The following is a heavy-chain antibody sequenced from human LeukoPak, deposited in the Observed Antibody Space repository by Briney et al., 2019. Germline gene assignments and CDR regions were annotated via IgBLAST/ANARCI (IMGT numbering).Heavy chain of an antibody. CDR2: INAGNGNT. CDR3: ARNPGYYDSSGYYYGEYYYYGMDV. V-gene: IGHV1-3*01. CDR1: GYTFTSYA. Sequence: GASVKVSCKASGYTFTSYAMHWVRQAPGQRLEWMGWINAGNGNTKYSQKFQGRVTITRDTSASTAYMELSSLRSEDTAVYYCARNPGYYDSSGYYYGEYYYYGMDVWGQGTTVTVSS. J-gene: IGHJ6*02. D-gene: IGHD3-22*01.